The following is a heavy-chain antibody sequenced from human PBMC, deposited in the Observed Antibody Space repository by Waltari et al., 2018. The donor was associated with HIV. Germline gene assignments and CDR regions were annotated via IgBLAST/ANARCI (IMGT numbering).Heavy chain of an antibody. CDR1: GGPISSSRYY. V-gene: IGHV4-39*01. CDR2: IYYSGST. J-gene: IGHJ4*02. CDR3: ARADIVLMVYAPHFDY. Sequence: QLQLQESGPGLVQPSETLSLTRTVSGGPISSSRYYWGWIRQPPGKGLEWIGSIYYSGSTYYNPSLKSRVTISVDTSKNQFSLKLSSVTAADTAVYYCARADIVLMVYAPHFDYWGQGTLVTVSS. D-gene: IGHD2-8*01.